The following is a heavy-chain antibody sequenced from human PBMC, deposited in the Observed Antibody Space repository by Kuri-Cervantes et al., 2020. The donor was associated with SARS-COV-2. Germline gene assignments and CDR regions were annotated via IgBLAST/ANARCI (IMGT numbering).Heavy chain of an antibody. CDR2: INPDGSYT. D-gene: IGHD4-17*01. CDR3: AKDTTTVTATLLLDY. J-gene: IGHJ4*02. V-gene: IGHV3-74*01. Sequence: GESLKISCAASGFTFSGHWIHWVRQAPGKGLVWVSRINPDGSYTNNADSVKGRFTLSRDNAKNMLFLQMNSLRAEDTAVYYCAKDTTTVTATLLLDYWGQGTLVTVSS. CDR1: GFTFSGHW.